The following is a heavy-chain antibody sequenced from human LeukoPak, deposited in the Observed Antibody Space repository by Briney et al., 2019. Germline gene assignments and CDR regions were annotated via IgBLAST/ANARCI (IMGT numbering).Heavy chain of an antibody. CDR1: GGSISSSSYY. Sequence: SETLSLTCTVSGGSISSSSYYWGWIRQPPGKGLEWIGSIYYSGSTYYNPSLKSRVTISVDTSKNQFSLKLSSVTAADTAVYYCARCVDPMVRGVIFNNWFDPWGQGTLVTVSS. V-gene: IGHV4-39*07. J-gene: IGHJ5*02. CDR2: IYYSGST. D-gene: IGHD3-10*01. CDR3: ARCVDPMVRGVIFNNWFDP.